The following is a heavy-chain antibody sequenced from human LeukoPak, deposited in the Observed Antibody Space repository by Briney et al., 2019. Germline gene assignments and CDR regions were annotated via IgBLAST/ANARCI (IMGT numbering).Heavy chain of an antibody. Sequence: GGSLRLSCAASGFPFSSYGMHWVRQAPGKGLEWVAVISYDGSNKYYADSVKGRFTISRDNSKNTLYLQMNSLRAEDTAVYYCAKYMWLPYFDYWGQGTLVTVSS. D-gene: IGHD6-19*01. CDR1: GFPFSSYG. CDR3: AKYMWLPYFDY. J-gene: IGHJ4*02. V-gene: IGHV3-30*18. CDR2: ISYDGSNK.